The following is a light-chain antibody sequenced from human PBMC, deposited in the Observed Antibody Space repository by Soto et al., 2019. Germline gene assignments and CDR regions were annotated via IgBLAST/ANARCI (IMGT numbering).Light chain of an antibody. CDR3: SSYTSSSTHV. J-gene: IGLJ1*01. CDR2: DVS. CDR1: SSDVGAYNF. Sequence: QSALTQPASVSGSPGQSITISCTGTSSDVGAYNFVSWYQQHPGKVPKHMIFDVSSRPSGVSERFPGSKSGNTASLTIPGLLAEDEGDYYCSSYTSSSTHVFGSGTKLTVL. V-gene: IGLV2-14*03.